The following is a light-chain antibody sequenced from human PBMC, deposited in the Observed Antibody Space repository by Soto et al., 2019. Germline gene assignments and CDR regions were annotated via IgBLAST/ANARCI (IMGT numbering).Light chain of an antibody. CDR3: QQYHNWPT. CDR1: QSVSGN. CDR2: DTS. Sequence: IVMTQSPATLSMSPGERVTLSCRASQSVSGNLAWYQQKLGQAPRLLIYDTSTRATGIPARFSGSGSGTEFTLTISRLHSEDFAVYYCQQYHNWPTFGQGTRLEIK. V-gene: IGKV3-15*01. J-gene: IGKJ5*01.